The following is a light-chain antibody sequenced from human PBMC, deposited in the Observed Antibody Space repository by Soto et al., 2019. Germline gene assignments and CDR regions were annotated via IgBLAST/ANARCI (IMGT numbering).Light chain of an antibody. V-gene: IGKV3-15*01. CDR2: GAS. J-gene: IGKJ1*01. CDR3: QQYNNWPGT. Sequence: EIVMTHSPATLSVSPGERATLSCRASQSVSSNLAWYQQKPGQAPRLLIYGASTRATGIPARFSGSGSGTEFTLTISSLQSEDFGVYYCQQYNNWPGTFGQGTKVDIK. CDR1: QSVSSN.